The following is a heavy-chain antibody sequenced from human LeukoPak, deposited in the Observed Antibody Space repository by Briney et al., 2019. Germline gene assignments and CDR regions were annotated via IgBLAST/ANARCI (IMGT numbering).Heavy chain of an antibody. CDR1: GFTFSSYS. V-gene: IGHV3-21*01. CDR2: ISSSSSYI. D-gene: IGHD4-17*01. J-gene: IGHJ4*02. CDR3: ARDYYGDYALDY. Sequence: GGSLRLSCAASGFTFSSYSRNWVRQAPGKGLEWVSSISSSSSYIYYADSVKGRFTISRDNAKNSLYLQMNSLRAEDTAVYYCARDYYGDYALDYWGQGTLVTVSS.